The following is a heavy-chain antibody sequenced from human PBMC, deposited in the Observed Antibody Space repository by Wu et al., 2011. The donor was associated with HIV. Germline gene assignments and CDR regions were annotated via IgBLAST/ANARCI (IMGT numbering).Heavy chain of an antibody. D-gene: IGHD2-21*01. CDR3: ARDFGGDEDS. Sequence: QVQLVQSGAEVKKPGASLKVSCKASGYTFTSFPLEWVRQAPGQGLEWMGMINPIGGSTRYAQTFQGRLTMTRDTSTSTVHMELSSLTSEDTAVYYCARDFGGDEDSWGQGTLVTVSS. CDR1: GYTFTSFP. V-gene: IGHV1-46*01. CDR2: INPIGGST. J-gene: IGHJ4*02.